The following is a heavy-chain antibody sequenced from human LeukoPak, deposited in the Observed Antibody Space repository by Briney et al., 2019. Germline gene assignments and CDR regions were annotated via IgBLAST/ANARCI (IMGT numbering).Heavy chain of an antibody. CDR3: AKEGKTRNWNYSQAKPVY. V-gene: IGHV3-7*03. J-gene: IGHJ4*02. CDR2: INQDGGEI. D-gene: IGHD1-7*01. CDR1: GFTFSSSW. Sequence: GGSLRLSCAASGFTFSSSWMTWVRQAPGKGLEWVASINQDGGEIHYVDSVKGRFTISRDNAKNSLYLQMNSLRAEDTAVYYCAKEGKTRNWNYSQAKPVYWGQGTLVTVSS.